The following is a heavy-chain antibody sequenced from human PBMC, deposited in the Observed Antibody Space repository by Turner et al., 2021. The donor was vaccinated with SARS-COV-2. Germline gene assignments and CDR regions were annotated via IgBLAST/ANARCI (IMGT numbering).Heavy chain of an antibody. V-gene: IGHV4-39*01. CDR1: SGSISSSAYY. Sequence: QLQLQESGPGLVKPSVTLYLTCTVSSGSISSSAYYWGWISQPPGKGLEWIGSFFYSGSTYYSPSLKSRITISVDTSKNQFSLNLSSVNAADTAVYYCARQVSILGRWLAPFDSWGQGTLVTVSS. J-gene: IGHJ4*02. D-gene: IGHD6-19*01. CDR2: FFYSGST. CDR3: ARQVSILGRWLAPFDS.